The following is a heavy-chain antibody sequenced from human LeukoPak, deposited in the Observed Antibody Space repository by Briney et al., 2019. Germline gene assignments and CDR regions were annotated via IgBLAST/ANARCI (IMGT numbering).Heavy chain of an antibody. D-gene: IGHD6-6*01. CDR3: ARDRSIAPGVTRGFYFDY. CDR2: MNPNSGNT. J-gene: IGHJ4*02. V-gene: IGHV1-8*01. CDR1: GYTFTSYD. Sequence: GASVKVSCKASGYTFTSYDINWVRQATGQGLEWMGWMNPNSGNTGYAQKFQGRVTITADESTSTAYMELSSLRSEDTAVYYCARDRSIAPGVTRGFYFDYWGQGTLVTVSS.